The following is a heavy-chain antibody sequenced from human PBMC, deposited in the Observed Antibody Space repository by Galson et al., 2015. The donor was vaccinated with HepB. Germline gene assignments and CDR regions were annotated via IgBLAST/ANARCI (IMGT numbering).Heavy chain of an antibody. V-gene: IGHV3-66*01. CDR3: AREGRSRAFDI. CDR2: IFSGGVT. Sequence: SLRLSCAASGFTFSSYWMHWVRQAPGKGLVWVSRIFSGGVTYYADSVKGRFTISRDNSKNTLYLQMNSLRAEDTAVYYCAREGRSRAFDIWGQGTMVTVSS. CDR1: GFTFSSYW. J-gene: IGHJ3*02.